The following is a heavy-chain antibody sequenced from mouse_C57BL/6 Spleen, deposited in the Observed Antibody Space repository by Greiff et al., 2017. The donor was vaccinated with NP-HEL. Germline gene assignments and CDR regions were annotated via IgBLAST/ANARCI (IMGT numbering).Heavy chain of an antibody. D-gene: IGHD3-2*02. V-gene: IGHV1-52*01. J-gene: IGHJ3*01. CDR2: IDPSDSET. CDR1: GYTFTSYW. CDR3: ARRTAQSLDY. Sequence: QVQLQQPGAELVRPGSSVKLSCKASGYTFTSYWMHWVKQRPIQGLEWIGNIDPSDSETHYNQKFKDKATLTVDKSSSTAYMQLSSLTSEDSAVYYCARRTAQSLDYWGQGTLVTVSA.